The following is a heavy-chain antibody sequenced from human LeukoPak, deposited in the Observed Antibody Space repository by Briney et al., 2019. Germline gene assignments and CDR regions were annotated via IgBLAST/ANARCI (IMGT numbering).Heavy chain of an antibody. CDR1: GFTFSLYW. Sequence: GESLTLSCAASGFTFSLYWMHWVRQGPGKGLMWVSRLNEDGSTADYADSVKGRFTMFRDNAKDMVSLEMRGLTVEDTAIYFCVRERIYYSDLAYKERENFDPWGRGTLVTVSS. D-gene: IGHD1-26*01. CDR2: LNEDGSTA. J-gene: IGHJ5*02. V-gene: IGHV3-74*01. CDR3: VRERIYYSDLAYKERENFDP.